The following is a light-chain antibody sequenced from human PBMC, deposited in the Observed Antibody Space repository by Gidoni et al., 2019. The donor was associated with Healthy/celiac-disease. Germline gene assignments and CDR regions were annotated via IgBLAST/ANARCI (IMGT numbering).Light chain of an antibody. V-gene: IGLV3-19*01. CDR1: SLRSYY. CDR3: STQTRSGNHLV. J-gene: IGLJ1*01. Sequence: SSELTQDAAVSVALGQTVRITCQGDSLRSYYASWYQQKPEQAPILVIYGKNHRPSGIPDRFPGSSSGSTASSTIPGAQAEDEADHKWSTQTRSGNHLVFEPGSKVTGL. CDR2: GKN.